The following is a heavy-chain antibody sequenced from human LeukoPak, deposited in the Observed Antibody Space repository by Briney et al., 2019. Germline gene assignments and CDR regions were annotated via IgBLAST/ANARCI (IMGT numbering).Heavy chain of an antibody. V-gene: IGHV3-53*01. J-gene: IGHJ6*02. CDR3: AREGKRFLDHYYYYGMDV. D-gene: IGHD3-3*01. Sequence: PGGSLRLSCAASGFTVSSNYMSWVRQAPGKGLEWVSVIYSGGSTHYADSVKGRFTISRDNSKNTLYLQMNSLRAEDTAVYYCAREGKRFLDHYYYYGMDVWGQGTTVTVSS. CDR2: IYSGGST. CDR1: GFTVSSNY.